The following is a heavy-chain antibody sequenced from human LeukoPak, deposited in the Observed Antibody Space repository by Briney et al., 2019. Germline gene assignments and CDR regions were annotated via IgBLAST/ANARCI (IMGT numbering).Heavy chain of an antibody. CDR3: ARVWAYYYEAKN. D-gene: IGHD3-22*01. CDR1: GGSISCGSYY. CDR2: IYTSGST. Sequence: PSETLSLTCTVSGGSISCGSYYWSWIRQPAGKGLEWIGRIYTSGSTNYNPSLKSRVTTSVDTSKNQFSLKLSSVTAADKAVYYGARVWAYYYEAKNWGQGTRVTVSS. J-gene: IGHJ4*02. V-gene: IGHV4-61*02.